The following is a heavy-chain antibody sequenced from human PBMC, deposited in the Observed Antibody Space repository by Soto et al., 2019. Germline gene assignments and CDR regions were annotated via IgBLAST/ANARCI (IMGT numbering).Heavy chain of an antibody. CDR2: ISSSSSYI. D-gene: IGHD7-27*01. Sequence: EVQLVESGGGLVKPGGSLRLSCAASGFTFSSYSMNWVRQAPGKGLEWVSSISSSSSYIYYADSVKGRFTISRDNAKNSLYLQMNSLRAEDTAVYYCARNWGYYYYYGIDVWGQGTTVTVSS. V-gene: IGHV3-21*01. J-gene: IGHJ6*02. CDR3: ARNWGYYYYYGIDV. CDR1: GFTFSSYS.